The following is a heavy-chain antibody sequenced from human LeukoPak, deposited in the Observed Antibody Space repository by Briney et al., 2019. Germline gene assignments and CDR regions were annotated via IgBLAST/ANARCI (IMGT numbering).Heavy chain of an antibody. CDR3: AKAPTYYDILTGYFSYYFDY. CDR2: ISSSGSTI. V-gene: IGHV3-48*03. Sequence: PGGSLRLSCAASGFTFSSYEMNWVRQAPGKGLEWVSYISSSGSTIYYADSVKGRFTISRDNAKNSLYLQMNSLRAEDTAVYYCAKAPTYYDILTGYFSYYFDYWGQGTLVTVSS. D-gene: IGHD3-9*01. J-gene: IGHJ4*02. CDR1: GFTFSSYE.